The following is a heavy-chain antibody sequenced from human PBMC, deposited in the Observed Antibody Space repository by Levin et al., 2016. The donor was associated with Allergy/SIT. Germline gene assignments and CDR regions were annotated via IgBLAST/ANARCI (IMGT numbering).Heavy chain of an antibody. CDR3: AADSSGWDNDAFDI. J-gene: IGHJ3*02. Sequence: WVRQAPGQRLEWIGWIVVGSGNTNYAQKFQERVTITRDMSTSTAYMELSSLRSEDTAVYYCAADSSGWDNDAFDIWGQGTMVTVSS. V-gene: IGHV1-58*01. CDR2: IVVGSGNT. D-gene: IGHD6-19*01.